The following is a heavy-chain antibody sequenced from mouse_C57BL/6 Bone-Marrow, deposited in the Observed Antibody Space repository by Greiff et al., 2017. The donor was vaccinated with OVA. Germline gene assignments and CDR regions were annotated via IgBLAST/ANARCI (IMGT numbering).Heavy chain of an antibody. J-gene: IGHJ2*01. V-gene: IGHV5-4*03. D-gene: IGHD4-1*01. CDR2: ISDGGSYT. Sequence: EVKLMESGGGLVKPGGSLKLSCAASGFTFSSYAMSWVRQTPEKRLEWVATISDGGSYTYYPDNVKGRFTISRDNAKNNLYLQMSHLKSEDTAMYYCAELGYFDYWGQGTTLTVSS. CDR3: AELGYFDY. CDR1: GFTFSSYA.